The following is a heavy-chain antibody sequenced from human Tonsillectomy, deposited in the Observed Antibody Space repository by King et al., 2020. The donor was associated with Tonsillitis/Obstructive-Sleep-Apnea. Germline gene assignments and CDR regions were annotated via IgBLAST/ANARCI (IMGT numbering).Heavy chain of an antibody. Sequence: VQLVESGGGLVQPGGSLRLSCAASGFTFSSYGMHWVRQAPGKGLEWVAVIWYDGSNKYYADSVKGRFTISRDNSKNTLYLQMNSLRAEDTAVYYCARDYGDYKGDAFDIWGQGTMVTVSS. J-gene: IGHJ3*02. CDR2: IWYDGSNK. CDR3: ARDYGDYKGDAFDI. D-gene: IGHD4-17*01. V-gene: IGHV3-33*01. CDR1: GFTFSSYG.